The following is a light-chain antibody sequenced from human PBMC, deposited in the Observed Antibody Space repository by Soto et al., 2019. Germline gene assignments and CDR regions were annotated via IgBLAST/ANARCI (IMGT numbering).Light chain of an antibody. CDR2: RAS. Sequence: DIQMTQSPSTLAASVGDTVTMTCRSSSKWLAWYQQKPGKGPTLLIYRASRLESGVPSRFSGSGSGTDFTLKISRVEAEDVGVYYCMQGTHWPQTFGQGTKVDIK. CDR3: MQGTHWPQT. CDR1: SSSKW. J-gene: IGKJ1*01. V-gene: IGKV1-5*03.